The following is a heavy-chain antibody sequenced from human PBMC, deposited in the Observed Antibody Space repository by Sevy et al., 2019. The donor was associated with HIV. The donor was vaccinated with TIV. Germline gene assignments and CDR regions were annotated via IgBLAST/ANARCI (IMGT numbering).Heavy chain of an antibody. CDR3: ARGPKPLRSDYGDYRGVGYYLDS. CDR1: GESFSNYY. D-gene: IGHD4-17*01. J-gene: IGHJ4*02. Sequence: SDTLSLTCAVYGESFSNYYWSWIRLSPGKGLESIGEIDHSGRSDYNPSLKSRVTMSVDTSKNQFSLKLTSVTAADTAVYYCARGPKPLRSDYGDYRGVGYYLDSWGQGTLVTVSS. V-gene: IGHV4-34*01. CDR2: IDHSGRS.